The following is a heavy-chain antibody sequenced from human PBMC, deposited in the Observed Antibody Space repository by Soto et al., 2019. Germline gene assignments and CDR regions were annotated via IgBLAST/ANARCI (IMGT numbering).Heavy chain of an antibody. CDR3: LKDVMPGGADC. CDR2: IYWNSNRI. V-gene: IGHV3-9*02. Sequence: EVKLVESGGGLVQPGRSLRLSCVASGFTSDAYAMHWVRQAPGKGLEWVAGIYWNSNRIDYGDSVKGRFTISRDNAEKSLYLQMNSLRPEDTAMYFCLKDVMPGGADCWGQGTLVTVSS. J-gene: IGHJ4*02. D-gene: IGHD3-16*01. CDR1: GFTSDAYA.